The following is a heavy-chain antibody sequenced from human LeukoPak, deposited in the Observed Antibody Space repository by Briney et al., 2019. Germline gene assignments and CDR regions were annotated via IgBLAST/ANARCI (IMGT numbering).Heavy chain of an antibody. CDR3: ARSVPVGELFLYYYYGMDV. CDR1: GYIFTKYY. V-gene: IGHV7-4-1*02. J-gene: IGHJ6*02. CDR2: INTNTGNP. Sequence: ASVKVSCKASGYIFTKYYIHWVRQAPGQGLEWMGWINTNTGNPTYAQGFTGRFVFSLDTSVSTAYLQISSLKAEDTAVYYCARSVPVGELFLYYYYGMDVWGQGTTVTVSS. D-gene: IGHD3-10*01.